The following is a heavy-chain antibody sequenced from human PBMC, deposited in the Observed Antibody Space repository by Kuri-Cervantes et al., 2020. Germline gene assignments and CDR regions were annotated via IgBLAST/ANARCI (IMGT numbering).Heavy chain of an antibody. Sequence: GESLKISCAASGFTVSSNYMSWVRQAPGKGLEWVAVIWYGGSNKNYADSVKGRFTISRDNSKSTLSLQMNSLRVEDTAVYYCARDYYGSGNLAGMDVWGQGTTVTVSS. V-gene: IGHV3-33*08. CDR2: IWYGGSNK. J-gene: IGHJ6*02. D-gene: IGHD3-10*01. CDR3: ARDYYGSGNLAGMDV. CDR1: GFTVSSNY.